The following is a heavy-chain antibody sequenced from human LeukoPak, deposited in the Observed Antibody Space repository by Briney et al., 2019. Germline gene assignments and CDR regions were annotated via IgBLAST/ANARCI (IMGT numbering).Heavy chain of an antibody. D-gene: IGHD6-13*01. CDR1: GFTFSSYG. V-gene: IGHV3-23*01. Sequence: PGGSLRLSCAASGFTFSSYGMSWVRQAPGKGLEWVSAISGSGGSTYYADSVKGRFTISRDNSKNTLYLQMNSLRAEDTAVYYCAKVLRYSSSWSHRYYFDYWGQGTLVTVSS. J-gene: IGHJ4*02. CDR3: AKVLRYSSSWSHRYYFDY. CDR2: ISGSGGST.